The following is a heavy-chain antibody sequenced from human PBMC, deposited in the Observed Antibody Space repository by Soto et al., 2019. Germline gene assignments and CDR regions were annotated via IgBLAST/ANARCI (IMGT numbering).Heavy chain of an antibody. J-gene: IGHJ4*02. Sequence: GGSLRLSCAASGFTFSSYAMNWVRQAPGRGLEWVSYISDDGASIYYADSLKGRFTISRDNAKNSLSLQMNNLRAEDTAVYYCARENSVQAWLHHFDHWGLGTLVTVSS. D-gene: IGHD5-18*01. CDR2: ISDDGASI. CDR1: GFTFSSYA. V-gene: IGHV3-48*03. CDR3: ARENSVQAWLHHFDH.